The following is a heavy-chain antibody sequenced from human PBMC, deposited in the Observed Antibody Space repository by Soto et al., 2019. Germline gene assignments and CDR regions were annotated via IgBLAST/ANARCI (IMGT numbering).Heavy chain of an antibody. J-gene: IGHJ6*02. V-gene: IGHV4-59*01. Sequence: LSLTCTVSGGSLSSYYWSWIRQPPGKGLEWIGYIYYSGSTNYNPSLKSRVTISVDTSKNQFSLKLSSVTAADTAVYYCARVTTTVNYYYYGMDVWGQGTTVTVSS. CDR1: GGSLSSYY. D-gene: IGHD4-17*01. CDR3: ARVTTTVNYYYYGMDV. CDR2: IYYSGST.